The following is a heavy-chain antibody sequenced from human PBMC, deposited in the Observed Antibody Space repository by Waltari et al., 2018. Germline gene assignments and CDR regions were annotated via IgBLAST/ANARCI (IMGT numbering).Heavy chain of an antibody. CDR1: GGSISSGSYY. Sequence: QVQLQESGPGLVKPSQTLSLTCTVSGGSISSGSYYWSWIRQPAGKGLEWIGRIYTSGSTNYNPSLKSRVTISVDTSKNQFSLKLSSVTAADTAVYYCARDRHSGSYLAYWGQGTLVTVSS. D-gene: IGHD1-26*01. CDR2: IYTSGST. CDR3: ARDRHSGSYLAY. V-gene: IGHV4-61*02. J-gene: IGHJ4*02.